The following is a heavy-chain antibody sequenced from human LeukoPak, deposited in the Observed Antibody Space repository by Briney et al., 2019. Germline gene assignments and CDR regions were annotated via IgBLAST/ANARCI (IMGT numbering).Heavy chain of an antibody. CDR3: ARDQGRAAAGRGRYFDY. D-gene: IGHD6-13*01. Sequence: GGSLRLSCAASGFTFSSYAMSWVRQAPGKGLEWVSGLSGSGASTYYADSVKGRFTISRDNSKNTLYLQMNSLRAEDTAVYYCARDQGRAAAGRGRYFDYWGQGTLVTVSS. CDR2: LSGSGAST. V-gene: IGHV3-23*01. J-gene: IGHJ4*02. CDR1: GFTFSSYA.